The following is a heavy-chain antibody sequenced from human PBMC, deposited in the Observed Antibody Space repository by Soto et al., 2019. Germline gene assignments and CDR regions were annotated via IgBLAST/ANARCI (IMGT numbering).Heavy chain of an antibody. Sequence: ASVKVSCKASGYTFTSYDINWVRQATGQGLEWMGWMNPNSGNTGYAQKFQGRVTMTSNTSISTAYMELSSLRPEDTAVYYCARTAPAAISDAFDIWGQGTMVTVSS. D-gene: IGHD2-2*01. CDR2: MNPNSGNT. CDR1: GYTFTSYD. J-gene: IGHJ3*02. V-gene: IGHV1-8*01. CDR3: ARTAPAAISDAFDI.